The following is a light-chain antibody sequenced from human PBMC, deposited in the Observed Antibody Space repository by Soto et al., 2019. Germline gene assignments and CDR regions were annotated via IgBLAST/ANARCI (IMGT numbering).Light chain of an antibody. V-gene: IGKV3-20*01. CDR3: QQYGSSPRT. Sequence: VLTQSPGTLSLSPGERATLSCRASQSVNSNYLALYQQKPGQAPRLLIFGASSRATGIPDRFSGSGSGTDFTLTISRLEPEDFAVYYCQQYGSSPRTFGQGTKLEIK. J-gene: IGKJ2*01. CDR1: QSVNSNY. CDR2: GAS.